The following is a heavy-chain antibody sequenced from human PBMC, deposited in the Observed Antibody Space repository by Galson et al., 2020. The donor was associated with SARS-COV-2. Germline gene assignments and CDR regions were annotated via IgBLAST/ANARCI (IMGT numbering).Heavy chain of an antibody. CDR1: RFTFSTYA. V-gene: IGHV3-23*01. D-gene: IGHD6-13*01. CDR3: AKGVAAPGGKDPQYNYYGLDV. J-gene: IGHJ6*02. Sequence: GESLKISCAASRFTFSTYAMSWVRQAPGKGLEWVSGISGSGGNTYYADSVKGRFTISRDNSRNTLYLQMNSLRAGDTAVYFCAKGVAAPGGKDPQYNYYGLDVWGQGTTVTVSS. CDR2: ISGSGGNT.